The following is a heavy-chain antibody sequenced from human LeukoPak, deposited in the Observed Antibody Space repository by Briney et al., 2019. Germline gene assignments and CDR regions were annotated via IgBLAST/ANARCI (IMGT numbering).Heavy chain of an antibody. Sequence: SETLSLTCTVSGGSISSYYWSWIRQPAGKGLEWIGRIYTSGSTNYNPSLKSRVTMSVDTSKNQFSLKLSSVTAADTAVYYCARGADYGGTYYYYYMDVWGKGTTVTVSS. CDR2: IYTSGST. CDR1: GGSISSYY. J-gene: IGHJ6*03. D-gene: IGHD4-23*01. V-gene: IGHV4-4*07. CDR3: ARGADYGGTYYYYYMDV.